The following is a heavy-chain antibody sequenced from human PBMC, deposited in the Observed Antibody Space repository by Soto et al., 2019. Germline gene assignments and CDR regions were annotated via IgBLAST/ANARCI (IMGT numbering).Heavy chain of an antibody. CDR3: ARTLRDYYYYSGMDV. V-gene: IGHV3-30*03. Sequence: QVQLVESGGGVVQPGRSLRLSCAASGFTFSGYGMHWLRQAPGKGLEWVAVISNDALNKYYAYSVKGRFAISRDDYRNTLYLQMNSLRAADTAVYYCARTLRDYYYYSGMDVWGQGTTVSVSS. CDR2: ISNDALNK. J-gene: IGHJ6*02. CDR1: GFTFSGYG.